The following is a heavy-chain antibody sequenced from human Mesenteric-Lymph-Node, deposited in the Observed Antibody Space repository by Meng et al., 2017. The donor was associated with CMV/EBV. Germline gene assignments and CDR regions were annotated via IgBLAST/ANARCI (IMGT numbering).Heavy chain of an antibody. CDR1: GGSFSGYY. Sequence: SETLSLTCAVCGGSFSGYYWSWIRQPPGKGLEWIGEINHSGSTNYNPSLKGRVTISVDTSKNHFSLKLSSVTAADTAVYYCATVTYYYDSSGYRYHYYGMDVWGQGTTVTVSS. CDR2: INHSGST. D-gene: IGHD3-22*01. J-gene: IGHJ6*02. CDR3: ATVTYYYDSSGYRYHYYGMDV. V-gene: IGHV4-34*01.